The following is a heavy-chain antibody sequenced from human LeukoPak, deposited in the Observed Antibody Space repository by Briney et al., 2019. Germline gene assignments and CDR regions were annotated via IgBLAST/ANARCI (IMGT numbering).Heavy chain of an antibody. CDR3: AKHKRAASLFDY. Sequence: PGGSLRLSCAASGFTFSSYAMSWVRQAPGKGLEWVSAISGSGGSTYYADSVKGRFTISRDNSKNTPYLQMNSLRAEDTAVYYCAKHKRAASLFDYWGQGTLVTVSS. CDR1: GFTFSSYA. D-gene: IGHD2-2*01. CDR2: ISGSGGST. J-gene: IGHJ4*02. V-gene: IGHV3-23*01.